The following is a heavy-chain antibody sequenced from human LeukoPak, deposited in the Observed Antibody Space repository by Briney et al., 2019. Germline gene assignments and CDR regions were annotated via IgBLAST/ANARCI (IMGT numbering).Heavy chain of an antibody. J-gene: IGHJ4*02. V-gene: IGHV3-30*04. CDR2: ISYDGSNK. Sequence: GGSLRLSCAASGFTFSSYAMHWVRQAPGKGLEWVAVISYDGSNKYYADSVKGRFTISRDNSKNTLYLQMNSLRAEDTAVYYCTRDKAVTGTYFDSWGQGTLVTVSS. CDR1: GFTFSSYA. CDR3: TRDKAVTGTYFDS. D-gene: IGHD6-19*01.